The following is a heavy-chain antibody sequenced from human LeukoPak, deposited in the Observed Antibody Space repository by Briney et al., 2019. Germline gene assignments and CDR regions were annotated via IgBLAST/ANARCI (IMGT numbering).Heavy chain of an antibody. Sequence: GGSLRLSCAASGFTFIHYWMSWVRQAPGKGLEWVANIKSDGSEKYYVDSVKGRFTISRDNAENSLFLQMNSLRAEDTAVYYCARDGSGSYYEWWGQGTLVTVSS. CDR1: GFTFIHYW. J-gene: IGHJ1*01. CDR2: IKSDGSEK. D-gene: IGHD3-10*01. CDR3: ARDGSGSYYEW. V-gene: IGHV3-7*03.